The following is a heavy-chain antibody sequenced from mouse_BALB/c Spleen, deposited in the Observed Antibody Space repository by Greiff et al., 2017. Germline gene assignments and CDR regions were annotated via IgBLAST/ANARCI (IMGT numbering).Heavy chain of an antibody. V-gene: IGHV3-6*02. CDR3: ARDANWGAWFAY. CDR1: GYSITSGYY. J-gene: IGHJ3*01. Sequence: EVKLMESGPGLVKPSQSLSLTCSVTGYSITSGYYWNWIRQFPGNKLEWMGYISYDGSNNYNPSLKNRISITRDTSKNQFFLKLNSVTTEDTATYYCARDANWGAWFAYWGQGTLVTVSA. CDR2: ISYDGSN. D-gene: IGHD4-1*01.